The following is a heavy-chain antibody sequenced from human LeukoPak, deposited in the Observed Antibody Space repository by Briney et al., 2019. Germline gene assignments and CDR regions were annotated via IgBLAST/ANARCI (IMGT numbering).Heavy chain of an antibody. J-gene: IGHJ3*02. CDR3: ATDRLNSFGCLLAFDI. CDR1: VYTLTELS. Sequence: GASVNLSCTFSVYTLTELSMHCVPQAPGKGLEWMGGFHPEDGETIYAQKFQGRVPMTEDTSTHTAYMEPSSLRPEATAVQSCATDRLNSFGCLLAFDIWGPGTIVTVSS. D-gene: IGHD2/OR15-2a*01. V-gene: IGHV1-24*01. CDR2: FHPEDGET.